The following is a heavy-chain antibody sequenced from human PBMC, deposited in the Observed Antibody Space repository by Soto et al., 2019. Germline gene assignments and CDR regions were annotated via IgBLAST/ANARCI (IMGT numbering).Heavy chain of an antibody. V-gene: IGHV1-8*01. CDR2: MNPNSGNT. Sequence: QVQLVQSGAEVKKAGASVKVSCKASGYTFTSYDINWVRQATGQGLEWMGWMNPNSGNTGYAQKFQGRVTMTRNTSISTAYMELSSLRSEDTAVYYCAYINDYGDLDAFDIWGQGTMVTVSS. CDR3: AYINDYGDLDAFDI. J-gene: IGHJ3*02. D-gene: IGHD4-17*01. CDR1: GYTFTSYD.